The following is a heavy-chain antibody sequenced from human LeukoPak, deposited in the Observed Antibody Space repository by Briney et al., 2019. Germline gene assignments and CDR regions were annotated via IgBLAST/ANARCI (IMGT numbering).Heavy chain of an antibody. D-gene: IGHD2-21*02. CDR1: GFTFSNYW. V-gene: IGHV3-7*01. J-gene: IGHJ4*02. Sequence: PGGSLRLSCEASGFTFSNYWMSWVRQAPGKGLEWVANIKQDGSGEFYVDSVKGRFTISRDNAKNSLYLHLNIPRPEDTAVYYCTRSVVTTADFDYWGQGTLVTVSS. CDR3: TRSVVTTADFDY. CDR2: IKQDGSGE.